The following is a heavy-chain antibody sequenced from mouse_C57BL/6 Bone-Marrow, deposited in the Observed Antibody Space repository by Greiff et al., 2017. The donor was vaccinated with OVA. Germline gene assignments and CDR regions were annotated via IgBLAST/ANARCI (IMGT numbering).Heavy chain of an antibody. V-gene: IGHV1-82*01. J-gene: IGHJ4*01. CDR2: IYPGDGDT. CDR1: GYAFSSSW. D-gene: IGHD1-1*02. Sequence: QVQLKESGPELVKPGASVKISCKASGYAFSSSWMNWVKQRPGKGLEWIGRIYPGDGDTNYNGKFKGKATLTADKSSSTAYMQLSSLTSEDSAVDICASPYGLDARDYWGQGTSVTVSS. CDR3: ASPYGLDARDY.